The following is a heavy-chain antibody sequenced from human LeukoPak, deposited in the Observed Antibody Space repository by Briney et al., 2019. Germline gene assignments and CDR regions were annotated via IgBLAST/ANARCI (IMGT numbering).Heavy chain of an antibody. J-gene: IGHJ4*02. CDR1: GGSITSYY. CDR2: IYYSGST. V-gene: IGHV4-59*01. CDR3: ARGQDYDILSY. Sequence: PSETLSLTCSVSGGSITSYYWNWIRQPPGKGLEWIGYIYYSGSTNYNPSLRSRVTISLDTSKNQFSLKLSSVTAADTAVYYCARGQDYDILSYWGQGTLVTVSS. D-gene: IGHD3-9*01.